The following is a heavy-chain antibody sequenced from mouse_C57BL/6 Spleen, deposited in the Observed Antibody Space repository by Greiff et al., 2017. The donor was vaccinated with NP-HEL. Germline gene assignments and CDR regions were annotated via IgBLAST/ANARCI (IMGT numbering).Heavy chain of an antibody. V-gene: IGHV1-80*01. D-gene: IGHD4-1*01. Sequence: QVQLQQSGAELVKPGASVKISCKASGYAFSSYWMNWVKQRPGKGLEWIGQIYPGDGDTNYNGKFKGKATLTADKSSSTAYMQLSSLTSEDSAVYFCARGVGRTHAMDYWGQGTSVTVSS. CDR3: ARGVGRTHAMDY. CDR1: GYAFSSYW. J-gene: IGHJ4*01. CDR2: IYPGDGDT.